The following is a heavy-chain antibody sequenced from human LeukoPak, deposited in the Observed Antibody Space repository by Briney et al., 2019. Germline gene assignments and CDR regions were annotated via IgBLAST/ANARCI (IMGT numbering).Heavy chain of an antibody. CDR2: ISSSSYTV. CDR3: ARDRIRFCAGGSCYTGYHFDY. V-gene: IGHV3-48*01. J-gene: IGHJ4*02. Sequence: PGGSLRLSCAASGFTFSSYSMNWVRQAPGKGLEWVSYISSSSYTVYYSDSVKGRFTISRDNAKNSLYLQINSLRAEDTAVYYCARDRIRFCAGGSCYTGYHFDYWGQGTLVTVSS. D-gene: IGHD2-15*01. CDR1: GFTFSSYS.